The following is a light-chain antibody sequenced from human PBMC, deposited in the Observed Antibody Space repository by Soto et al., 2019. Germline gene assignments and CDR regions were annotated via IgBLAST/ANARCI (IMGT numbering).Light chain of an antibody. CDR3: ETWGSNFRV. Sequence: QPVLTQSSSASASLGSSVKLTCTLSSGHSSYIIAWHQQQPGKAPRHLMKVEGSGSYNRWSGVPDRFSGSSSGADRYLTISNLQFEDEADYYCETWGSNFRVFGGGTQLTVL. CDR2: VEGSGSY. CDR1: SGHSSYI. V-gene: IGLV4-60*02. J-gene: IGLJ3*02.